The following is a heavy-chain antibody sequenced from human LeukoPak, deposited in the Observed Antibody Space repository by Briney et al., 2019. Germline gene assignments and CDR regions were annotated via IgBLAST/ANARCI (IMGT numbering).Heavy chain of an antibody. J-gene: IGHJ4*02. D-gene: IGHD6-19*01. Sequence: ASVKVSCKASGGTFSSYAISWVRQAPGQGLEWMGRIIPIFGTANYAQKFQGRVTITTDESTSTAYMELRSLRSDDTAVYYCARVRIAVAGMEEDWGQGTLVTVSS. V-gene: IGHV1-69*05. CDR1: GGTFSSYA. CDR3: ARVRIAVAGMEED. CDR2: IIPIFGTA.